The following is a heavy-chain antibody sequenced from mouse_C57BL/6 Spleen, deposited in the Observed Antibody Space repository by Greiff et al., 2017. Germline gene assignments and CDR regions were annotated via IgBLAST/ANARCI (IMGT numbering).Heavy chain of an antibody. Sequence: VQLQQSGAELVKPGASVKMSCKASGYTFTSSWISWAKQRPGPGLEWIGDIYPGGGYTNYNEQFKGKATLTADKYSSTAYMQVSSLPSEAAAIYYCARTVVAPGYFDVWGTGTTLTVSS. CDR3: ARTVVAPGYFDV. CDR2: IYPGGGYT. CDR1: GYTFTSSW. J-gene: IGHJ1*03. D-gene: IGHD1-1*01. V-gene: IGHV1-63*01.